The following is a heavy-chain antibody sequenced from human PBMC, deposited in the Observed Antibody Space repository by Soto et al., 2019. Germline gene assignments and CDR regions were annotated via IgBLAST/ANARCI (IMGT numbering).Heavy chain of an antibody. CDR3: AKDRPLYSSGWYCDY. CDR2: ISYDGSNK. Sequence: QVQLVESGGGVVQPGRSLRLSCAASGFTFSSYGMHWVRQAPGKGLEWVAVISYDGSNKYYADSVKGRFTISRDNSKNTLYLQMNSLRSEDTAVYYCAKDRPLYSSGWYCDYWGQGTLVTVSS. CDR1: GFTFSSYG. D-gene: IGHD6-19*01. J-gene: IGHJ4*02. V-gene: IGHV3-30*18.